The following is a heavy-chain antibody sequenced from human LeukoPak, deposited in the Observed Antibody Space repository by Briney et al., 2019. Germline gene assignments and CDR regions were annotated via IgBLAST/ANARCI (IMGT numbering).Heavy chain of an antibody. CDR1: GFTFSDYY. CDR2: ISRSGSTI. J-gene: IGHJ5*02. D-gene: IGHD6-19*01. V-gene: IGHV3-11*01. CDR3: ARDPGIAVAGTAVGWFDP. Sequence: GGSLRLSCAASGFTFSDYYMSWIRQAPGKGLEWVSYISRSGSTIYYADSVKGRFTISRDNAKNSLYLQMNSLRAEDTAVYYCARDPGIAVAGTAVGWFDPWGQGTLVTVSS.